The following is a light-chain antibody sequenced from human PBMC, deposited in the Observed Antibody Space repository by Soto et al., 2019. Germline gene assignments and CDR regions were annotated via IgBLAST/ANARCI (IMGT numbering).Light chain of an antibody. CDR1: QGISSY. V-gene: IGKV1-9*01. CDR3: QYLNSFPLT. Sequence: IQVTQSPSSLSASVGDRVTITCRASQGISSYLAWCQQKPGKAPNLLIYAASTLQSGVPSRFSGSRSGTDFTLTISSLQPEDVATYYCQYLNSFPLTFGGGTKVDIK. J-gene: IGKJ4*01. CDR2: AAS.